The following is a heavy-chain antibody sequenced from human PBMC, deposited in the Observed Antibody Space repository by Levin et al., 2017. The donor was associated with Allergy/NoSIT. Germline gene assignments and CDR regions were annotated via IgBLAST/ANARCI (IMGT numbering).Heavy chain of an antibody. V-gene: IGHV1-46*01. D-gene: IGHD1-26*01. J-gene: IGHJ3*02. CDR2: INPSGGST. Sequence: ASVKVSCKASGYTFTSYYMHWVRQAPGQGLEWMGIINPSGGSTSYAQKFQGRVTMTRDTSTSTVYMELSSLRSEDTAVYYCARDQGSDVIVGATTDAFDIWGQGTMVTVSS. CDR3: ARDQGSDVIVGATTDAFDI. CDR1: GYTFTSYY.